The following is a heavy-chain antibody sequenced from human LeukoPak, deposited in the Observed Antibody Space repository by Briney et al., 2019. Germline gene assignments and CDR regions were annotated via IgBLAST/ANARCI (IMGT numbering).Heavy chain of an antibody. Sequence: GGSLRLSCAASGFTVNINYMSWVRQAPGKGLEWVSYISSSGSTIYYADSVKGRFTISRDNAKNSLYLQMNSLRAEDTAVYYCARDSKVVVAATSAFDIWGQGTMVTVSS. V-gene: IGHV3-11*04. CDR2: ISSSGSTI. CDR1: GFTVNINY. D-gene: IGHD2-15*01. CDR3: ARDSKVVVAATSAFDI. J-gene: IGHJ3*02.